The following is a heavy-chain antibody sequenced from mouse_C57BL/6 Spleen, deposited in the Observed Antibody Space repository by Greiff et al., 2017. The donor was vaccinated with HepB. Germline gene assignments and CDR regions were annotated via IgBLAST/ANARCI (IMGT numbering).Heavy chain of an antibody. V-gene: IGHV5-4*01. CDR1: GFTFSSYA. CDR3: ARDWDWYVDV. CDR2: ISDGGSYT. Sequence: EVKLMESGGGLVKPGGSLKLSCAASGFTFSSYAMSWVRQTPEKRLEWVATISDGGSYTYYPDNVKGRFTISRDNAKNNLYLQMSHLKAEDTAMYYCARDWDWYVDVWGTGTTVTVSS. J-gene: IGHJ1*03.